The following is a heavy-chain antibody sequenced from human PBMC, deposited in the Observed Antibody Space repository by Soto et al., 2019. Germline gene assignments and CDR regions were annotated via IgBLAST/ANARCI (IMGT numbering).Heavy chain of an antibody. Sequence: HPGGSLRLSCAASGFTFSSYSMNWVRQAPGKGLEWVSYISSSSSTIYYADSVKGRFTISRDNAKNSLYLQMNSLRDEDTAVYYCARGLGARGYDFWSGYYNPNDYYYYYGMDVWGQGTTVTVSS. CDR3: ARGLGARGYDFWSGYYNPNDYYYYYGMDV. D-gene: IGHD3-3*01. J-gene: IGHJ6*02. CDR1: GFTFSSYS. V-gene: IGHV3-48*02. CDR2: ISSSSSTI.